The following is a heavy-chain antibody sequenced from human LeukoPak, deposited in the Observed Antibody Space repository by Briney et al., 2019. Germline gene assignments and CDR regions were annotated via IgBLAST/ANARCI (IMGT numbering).Heavy chain of an antibody. Sequence: GASVKVSCKASGYTFTSYGISWVRRAPGQGLEWMGWISAYNGNTNYAQKLQGRVTMTTDTSTSTAYMELRSLRSDDTAVYYCARDRRCSSTSCYNYYYYYMDVWGKGTTVTVSS. CDR2: ISAYNGNT. D-gene: IGHD2-2*02. CDR1: GYTFTSYG. CDR3: ARDRRCSSTSCYNYYYYYMDV. V-gene: IGHV1-18*01. J-gene: IGHJ6*03.